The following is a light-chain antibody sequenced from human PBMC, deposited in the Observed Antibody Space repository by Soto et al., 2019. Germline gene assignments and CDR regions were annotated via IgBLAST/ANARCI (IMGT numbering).Light chain of an antibody. CDR2: DAS. CDR1: QSISSW. J-gene: IGKJ1*01. CDR3: QQYNSYWT. V-gene: IGKV1-5*01. Sequence: DIQMTQSPSTLSSSVVYGFTTSWRASQSISSWLAWYQQKPGKAPKLLIYDASSLESGVPSRFSGSGSGTEFTLTISSLQPDDFATYYCQQYNSYWTFGQGTKV.